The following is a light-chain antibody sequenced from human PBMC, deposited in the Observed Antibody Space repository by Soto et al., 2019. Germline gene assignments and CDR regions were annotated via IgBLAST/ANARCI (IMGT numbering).Light chain of an antibody. CDR2: LEGSGSY. Sequence: LVLTQSSSASASLGSSVKLTCTLSSGHSSYIIAWHLQQPGKAPRYLMKLEGSGSYNKGSGVPDRFSGSSSGADRYLTISNLQSEDEADYYCETWDSNTRIFGGGTKLTVL. V-gene: IGLV4-60*03. J-gene: IGLJ2*01. CDR3: ETWDSNTRI. CDR1: SGHSSYI.